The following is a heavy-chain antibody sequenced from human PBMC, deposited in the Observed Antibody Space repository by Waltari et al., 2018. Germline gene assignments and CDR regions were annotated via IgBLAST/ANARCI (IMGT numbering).Heavy chain of an antibody. CDR3: AGDRAIGLFFDY. CDR2: VHHSGKT. CDR1: GDSIRGNYW. D-gene: IGHD2-2*01. J-gene: IGHJ4*02. Sequence: QVQLQESGQGLVTPSGTLSLTCAVSGDSIRGNYWWSWVRQSPEKGLEWIGQVHHSGKTHYNPSLQSRVTISVDKPKNQFSLNLNSVTAADTAVYYCAGDRAIGLFFDYWGRGTLVTVSS. V-gene: IGHV4-4*02.